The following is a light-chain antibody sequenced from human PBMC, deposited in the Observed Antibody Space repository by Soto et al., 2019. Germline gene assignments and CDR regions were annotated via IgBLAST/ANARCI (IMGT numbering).Light chain of an antibody. CDR2: EVS. Sequence: QSALTQPPSASGSPGQSVTISCTGTSSDVGGYNYVSWFQQHPGKAPKLMIDEVSKRPSGVPDRFSGSKSGNTASLTVSGLQAEDEADYYCTSYAGSNIWVFGGGTQLTVL. J-gene: IGLJ2*01. CDR1: SSDVGGYNY. V-gene: IGLV2-8*01. CDR3: TSYAGSNIWV.